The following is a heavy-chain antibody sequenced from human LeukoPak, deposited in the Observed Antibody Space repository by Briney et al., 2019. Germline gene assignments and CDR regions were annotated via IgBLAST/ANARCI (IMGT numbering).Heavy chain of an antibody. CDR2: XXGXXGST. J-gene: IGHJ4*02. D-gene: IGHD3-10*01. CDR1: GXXXXXXA. CDR3: XINWGAITMVRGVIPHYN. V-gene: IGHV3-23*01. Sequence: QPGGSLRLSCAAXGXXXXXXAXXXXXXAXGXXLXXVXXXXGXXGSTYYADSVKGRLTIFRENSKNTLYMQMNSLRAEDKAVYYCXINWGAITMVRGVIPHYNWGQGTLVTVSS.